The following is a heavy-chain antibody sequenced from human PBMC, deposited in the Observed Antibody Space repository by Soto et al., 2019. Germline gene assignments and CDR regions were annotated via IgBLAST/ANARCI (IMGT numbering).Heavy chain of an antibody. CDR2: IIAGFGNA. CDR1: GYTFTSYA. J-gene: IGHJ4*02. CDR3: ARDLRYDSSGYYY. Sequence: GASVKVSCKASGYTFTSYAMHWVRQAPGQRLEWMGWIIAGFGNANYSQKFQGRVTITADTSTSTAYMELSSLRSEDTAVYYCARDLRYDSSGYYYWGQGTLVTVSS. V-gene: IGHV1-3*01. D-gene: IGHD3-22*01.